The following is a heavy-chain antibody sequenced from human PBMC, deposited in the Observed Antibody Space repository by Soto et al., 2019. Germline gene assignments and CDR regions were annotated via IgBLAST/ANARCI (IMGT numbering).Heavy chain of an antibody. Sequence: PSETLSLTCTVSGGSISSYYWSWIRQPPGKGLEWIGYIYYSGSTNYNPSLKSRVTISVDTSKNQFSLKLSPVTAAHTAVYYCARSVRSYGDYRPWGQGTLVTVSS. J-gene: IGHJ5*02. D-gene: IGHD4-17*01. V-gene: IGHV4-59*01. CDR3: ARSVRSYGDYRP. CDR1: GGSISSYY. CDR2: IYYSGST.